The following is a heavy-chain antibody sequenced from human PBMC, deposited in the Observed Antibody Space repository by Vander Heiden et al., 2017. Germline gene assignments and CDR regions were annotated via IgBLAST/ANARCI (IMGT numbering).Heavy chain of an antibody. V-gene: IGHV4-4*02. D-gene: IGHD4-17*01. CDR1: GCLHSSSNW. Sequence: QVQLQQSGRGLVKPAGPLSLTLAVSGCLHSSSNWWSWVCQPPGKGLKWIGEIYHSGSTNYNPSLKGRVTISVDKSKNQFSLKLSSVTAADTAVYYCARDRGPTVTSPLDYWGQGTLVTVYS. CDR2: IYHSGST. J-gene: IGHJ4*02. CDR3: ARDRGPTVTSPLDY.